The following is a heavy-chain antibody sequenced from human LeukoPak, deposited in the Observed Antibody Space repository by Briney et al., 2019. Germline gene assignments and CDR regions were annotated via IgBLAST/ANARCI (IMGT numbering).Heavy chain of an antibody. D-gene: IGHD3-10*01. CDR3: ARDGGLSYYGSGSHAFDI. J-gene: IGHJ3*02. V-gene: IGHV4-31*03. CDR2: IYYSGST. CDR1: GGSISSGGYY. Sequence: SQTLSLTCTVSGGSISSGGYYWSWIRQHPGRGLEWIGYIYYSGSTYYNPSLKSRVTISVDTSKNQFSLKLSSVTAADTAVYYCARDGGLSYYGSGSHAFDIWGQGTMVTVSS.